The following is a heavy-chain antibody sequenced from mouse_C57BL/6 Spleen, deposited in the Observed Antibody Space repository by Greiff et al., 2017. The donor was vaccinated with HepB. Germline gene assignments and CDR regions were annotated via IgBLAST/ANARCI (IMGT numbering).Heavy chain of an antibody. CDR2: ISDGGSYT. CDR3: ARDGGTTVVADWYFDV. V-gene: IGHV5-4*01. Sequence: EVQLVESGGGLVKPGGSLKLSCAASGFTFSSYAMSWVRQTPEKRLEWVATISDGGSYTYYPDNVKGRFTISRDNAKNNLYLQMSHLKSEDTAMYYCARDGGTTVVADWYFDVWGTGTTVTVSS. D-gene: IGHD1-1*01. CDR1: GFTFSSYA. J-gene: IGHJ1*03.